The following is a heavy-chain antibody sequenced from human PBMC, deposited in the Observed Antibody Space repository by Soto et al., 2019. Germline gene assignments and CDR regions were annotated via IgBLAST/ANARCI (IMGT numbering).Heavy chain of an antibody. V-gene: IGHV4-34*01. J-gene: IGHJ3*02. Sequence: QVQLQQWGAGLLKPSETLSLTCAVYGGSFSGYYWSWIRQPPGKGLEWIGEINHSGSTNYNPSLKSRVTISADTSKNQFSLKLSSVTGADTAVYYCARARVGRGAFDIWGQGTMVTVAS. CDR3: ARARVGRGAFDI. CDR1: GGSFSGYY. D-gene: IGHD1-26*01. CDR2: INHSGST.